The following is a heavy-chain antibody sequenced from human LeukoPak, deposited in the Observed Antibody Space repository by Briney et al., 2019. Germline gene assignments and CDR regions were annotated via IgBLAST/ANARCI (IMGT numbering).Heavy chain of an antibody. V-gene: IGHV4-39*01. CDR2: IYYSGST. Sequence: SETLSLTCTVPGGSISSSSYYWGWIRQPPGKGLEWIGSIYYSGSTYYNPSLKSRVTISVDTSKNQFSLKLSSVTAADTAVYYCARLNYDFWSGHNYYYYMDVWGKGTTVTVSS. CDR3: ARLNYDFWSGHNYYYYMDV. J-gene: IGHJ6*03. D-gene: IGHD3-3*01. CDR1: GGSISSSSYY.